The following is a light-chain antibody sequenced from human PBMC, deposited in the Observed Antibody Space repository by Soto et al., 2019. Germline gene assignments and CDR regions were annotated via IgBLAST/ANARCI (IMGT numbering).Light chain of an antibody. Sequence: QSALTQPASVSGSLGQSITISCTGPSRDIAGYNYISWYQQLPGNAPKLMIYQITIRPSGISNRFSRSKSGNTASLTISGLQAEDEADYDCTSFSSSTSVSVFGTWTKVTVL. J-gene: IGLJ1*01. CDR3: TSFSSSTSVSV. V-gene: IGLV2-14*01. CDR2: QIT. CDR1: SRDIAGYNY.